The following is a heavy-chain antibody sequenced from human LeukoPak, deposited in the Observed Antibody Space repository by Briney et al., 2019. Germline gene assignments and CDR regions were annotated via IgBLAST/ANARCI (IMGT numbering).Heavy chain of an antibody. CDR3: ASLNYYYYYGMDV. CDR2: ISGSGGST. Sequence: GGSLRLSCAASGFTFSSYAMSWVRQAPGKGLEWVSAISGSGGSTYYADSVKGRFTISRDNSKNTLYLQMNTLRTEDTAVYYCASLNYYYYYGMDVWGQGTTVTVSS. V-gene: IGHV3-23*01. J-gene: IGHJ6*02. CDR1: GFTFSSYA.